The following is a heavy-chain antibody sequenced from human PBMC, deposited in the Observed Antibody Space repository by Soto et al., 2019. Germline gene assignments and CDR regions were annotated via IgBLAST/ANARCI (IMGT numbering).Heavy chain of an antibody. Sequence: SETLSLTCTVSGGSISSYYWSWIRQPPGKGLEWIGYIYYSGSTNYNPSLKSRVTISVDTSKNQLSPKLSSVTAADTAVYYCARWLRPYYFDYWGQGTLVTVSS. CDR1: GGSISSYY. D-gene: IGHD5-12*01. V-gene: IGHV4-59*01. CDR3: ARWLRPYYFDY. J-gene: IGHJ4*02. CDR2: IYYSGST.